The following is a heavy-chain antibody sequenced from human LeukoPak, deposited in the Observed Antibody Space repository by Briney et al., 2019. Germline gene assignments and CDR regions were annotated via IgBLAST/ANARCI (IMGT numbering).Heavy chain of an antibody. CDR3: ARGVDIVATTHFDY. V-gene: IGHV3-7*05. CDR2: IKQDGSEK. CDR1: GFTFSSYW. J-gene: IGHJ4*02. Sequence: GGSLRLSCAASGFTFSSYWMSWVRQAPGKGLEWVANIKQDGSEKYYVDSVKGRFTISRDNAKNSLYLQMNSLRAEDTAVYYCARGVDIVATTHFDYWGQGTLVTVSS. D-gene: IGHD5-12*01.